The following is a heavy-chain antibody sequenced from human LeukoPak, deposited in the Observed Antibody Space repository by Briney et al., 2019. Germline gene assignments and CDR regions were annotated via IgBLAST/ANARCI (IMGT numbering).Heavy chain of an antibody. V-gene: IGHV3-74*01. D-gene: IGHD5-24*01. CDR1: GFAFSHSY. Sequence: GGSLKLSCAASGFAFSHSYMHWVRQAPGKGLVWVSRIDNDGGTSYADSVKGRFTITRDNAKNTLYLQMNSLRAEDTALYYCARDLNYNLDFWGQGTLVTVSS. J-gene: IGHJ4*02. CDR2: IDNDGGT. CDR3: ARDLNYNLDF.